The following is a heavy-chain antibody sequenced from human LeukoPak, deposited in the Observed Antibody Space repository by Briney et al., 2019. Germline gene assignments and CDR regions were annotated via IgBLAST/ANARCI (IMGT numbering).Heavy chain of an antibody. D-gene: IGHD6-13*01. V-gene: IGHV3-7*01. J-gene: IGHJ3*02. Sequence: PGGSLRLSCAASGFTFSNYWMSWVRQAPRKGLEWVANIKEDGSEKYYVASVKGRFTISRDNAKNSLYLQMNSLRAEDTAVYYCVRGVSISSSWYNDIWGQGTMVTVSS. CDR3: VRGVSISSSWYNDI. CDR1: GFTFSNYW. CDR2: IKEDGSEK.